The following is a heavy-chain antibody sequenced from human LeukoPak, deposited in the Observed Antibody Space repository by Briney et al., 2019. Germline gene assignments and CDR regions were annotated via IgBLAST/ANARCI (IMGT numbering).Heavy chain of an antibody. Sequence: PGWSLRLSCTASGFTFIGYWMNWVRQAPGKGLEWVSAISGSGGSTYYADSVKGRFTISRDNSKNTLYLQMNNLRVEDTAVYHCAKSHSSGWSLPCYYWGQGTLVTVSS. CDR3: AKSHSSGWSLPCYY. J-gene: IGHJ4*02. D-gene: IGHD6-19*01. CDR1: GFTFIGYW. CDR2: ISGSGGST. V-gene: IGHV3-23*01.